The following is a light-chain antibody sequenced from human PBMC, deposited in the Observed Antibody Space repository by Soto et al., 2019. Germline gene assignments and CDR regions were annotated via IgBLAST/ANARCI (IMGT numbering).Light chain of an antibody. CDR1: QSSSTW. V-gene: IGKV1-5*03. J-gene: IGKJ1*01. Sequence: DIQMTQSPSTLSASVGDRVTITCRASQSSSTWLAWYQQKPGKAPKLLIYKASGLESGVPSRFSGSGSGTEFTLTISSLQPDDFATYYCQQYDTYPWTFGQGTKVEIK. CDR2: KAS. CDR3: QQYDTYPWT.